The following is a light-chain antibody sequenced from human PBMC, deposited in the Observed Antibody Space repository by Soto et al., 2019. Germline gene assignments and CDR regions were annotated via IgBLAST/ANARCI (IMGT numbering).Light chain of an antibody. J-gene: IGKJ5*01. V-gene: IGKV3-20*01. CDR2: AAS. CDR3: QHFGGSLPVT. Sequence: EIVLTQSPGTLSLSPGERATLSCRASQSVSSSHLAWYQHKPGQAPRLLIYAASSRATGSPDRFSGGGSGTDFTLTISRLEPEDFAVYYCQHFGGSLPVTFGQGTRLEIK. CDR1: QSVSSSH.